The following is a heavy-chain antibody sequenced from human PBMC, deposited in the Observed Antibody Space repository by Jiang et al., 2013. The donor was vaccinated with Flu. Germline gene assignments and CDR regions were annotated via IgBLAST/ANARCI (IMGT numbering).Heavy chain of an antibody. CDR1: GGTFSTNI. Sequence: LLKPSETLSLTCAVSGGTFSTNIWTWIRQPPGKGLEWIGEIQSGFTYYNSSLKSRLTISIDPAKNQLFLKLTSVTAADTAVYYCARGGTDSGYAYNWFDPWGQGTLVTVSS. CDR3: ARGGTDSGYAYNWFDP. D-gene: IGHD5-12*01. CDR2: IQSGFT. J-gene: IGHJ5*02. V-gene: IGHV4-34*01.